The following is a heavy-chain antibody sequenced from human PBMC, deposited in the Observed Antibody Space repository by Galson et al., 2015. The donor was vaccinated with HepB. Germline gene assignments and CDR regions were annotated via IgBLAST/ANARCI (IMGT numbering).Heavy chain of an antibody. D-gene: IGHD3-22*01. J-gene: IGHJ4*02. CDR3: ATLDYYDTSGRDY. Sequence: SLRLSCAASGFTFSSYSMHWVRQPPGKGLEWVAVISSDGSNEYNADSVKGRFTISRDNSKNMLYLQMNSLRGEDAAVYYCATLDYYDTSGRDYWGQGTLVTVSS. V-gene: IGHV3-30*04. CDR1: GFTFSSYS. CDR2: ISSDGSNE.